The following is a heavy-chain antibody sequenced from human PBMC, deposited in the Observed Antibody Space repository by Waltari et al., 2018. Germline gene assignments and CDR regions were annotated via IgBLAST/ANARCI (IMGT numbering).Heavy chain of an antibody. CDR3: ARHIIAVAGVNWYFDL. CDR1: GYSISSGYY. V-gene: IGHV4-38-2*01. CDR2: IYHSGRT. Sequence: QVQLQESGPGLVKPSETLSLTCAVSGYSISSGYYWGCIRQPPGKGLEWIGSIYHSGRTYYNPSLKSRVTISVDTSKNQFSLKLSSVTAADTAVYYCARHIIAVAGVNWYFDLWGRGTLVTVSS. J-gene: IGHJ2*01. D-gene: IGHD6-19*01.